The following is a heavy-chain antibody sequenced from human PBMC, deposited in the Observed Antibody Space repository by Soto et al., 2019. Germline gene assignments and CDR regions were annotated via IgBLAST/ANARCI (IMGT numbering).Heavy chain of an antibody. J-gene: IGHJ5*02. CDR3: ARESTEYSSSSNGIEH. D-gene: IGHD6-6*01. CDR2: IIPILGIA. CDR1: GGTFSSYA. Sequence: ASVKVSCKASGGTFSSYAISWVRPAPGQGLEWMGGIIPILGIANYAQKFQGRVTITADKSTSTAYMELSILRSEDTAEYYCARESTEYSSSSNGIEHWGQGTLVNVS. V-gene: IGHV1-69*10.